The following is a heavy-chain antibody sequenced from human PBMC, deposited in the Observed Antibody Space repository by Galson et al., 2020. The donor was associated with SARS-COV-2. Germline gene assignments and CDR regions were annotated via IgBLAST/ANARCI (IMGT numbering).Heavy chain of an antibody. Sequence: GESLKISCVASGFTFGQYAMQWVRQATGKGLASVAVISFDRSIQSYGDSVRGRFIISRDNSQNTLYLQMNSLKSEDTALYFCARGTFDSGDPPFYFWGQLTLFAVSS. CDR3: ARGTFDSGDPPFYF. CDR2: ISFDRSIQ. D-gene: IGHD3-9*01. J-gene: IGHJ4*02. V-gene: IGHV3-30-3*01. CDR1: GFTFGQYA.